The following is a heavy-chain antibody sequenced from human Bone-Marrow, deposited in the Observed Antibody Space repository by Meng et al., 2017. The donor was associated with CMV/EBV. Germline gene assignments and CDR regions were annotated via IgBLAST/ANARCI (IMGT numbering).Heavy chain of an antibody. Sequence: ASVKVSCKASGYTFTSYGISWVRQAPGQGLEWMGWISAYNGNTNYAQKLQGRVTMTTDTSTSTADMELRSLRSDDTAVYYCARGSSGWYWYYFDYWGQGTLVTVSS. J-gene: IGHJ4*02. CDR3: ARGSSGWYWYYFDY. D-gene: IGHD6-19*01. CDR2: ISAYNGNT. CDR1: GYTFTSYG. V-gene: IGHV1-18*01.